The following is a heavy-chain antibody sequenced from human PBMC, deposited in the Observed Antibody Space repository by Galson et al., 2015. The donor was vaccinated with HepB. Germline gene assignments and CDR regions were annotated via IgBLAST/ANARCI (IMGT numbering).Heavy chain of an antibody. CDR3: ARGRITIFGVAKGGFDP. V-gene: IGHV1-18*04. CDR1: GYTFTSYG. J-gene: IGHJ5*02. D-gene: IGHD3-3*01. Sequence: SVKVSCKASGYTFTSYGISWVRQAPGQGLEWMGWISAYNGNTNYAQKLQGRVTMTTDTSTSTAYMELRSLRSDDTAVYYCARGRITIFGVAKGGFDPWGQGTLVTVSS. CDR2: ISAYNGNT.